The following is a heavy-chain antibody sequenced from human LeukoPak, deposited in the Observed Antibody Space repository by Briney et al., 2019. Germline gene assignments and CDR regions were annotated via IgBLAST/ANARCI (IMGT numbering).Heavy chain of an antibody. Sequence: GASVKVSCKASGYTFTSYDSNWVRQATGQGLEWMGWMNPNSGNTGYAQKFQGRVTMTRNTSISTASMELSSLRSEDTAVYYCARESDSSGYTYGSWFDPWGQGTLVTVSS. J-gene: IGHJ5*02. D-gene: IGHD3-22*01. V-gene: IGHV1-8*01. CDR3: ARESDSSGYTYGSWFDP. CDR2: MNPNSGNT. CDR1: GYTFTSYD.